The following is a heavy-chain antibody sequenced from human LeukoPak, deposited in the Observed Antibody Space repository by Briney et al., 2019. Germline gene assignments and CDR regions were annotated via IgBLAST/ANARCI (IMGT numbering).Heavy chain of an antibody. CDR3: ARRAGYSYGYNWFDP. D-gene: IGHD5-18*01. CDR2: IYPGDSDT. Sequence: GESLKISCKGSGYIFTSYWIGWVRQMPGKGLEGMGVIYPGDSDTRYSPSFQGQVTISADKSISTAYLQWSSLKASDTAMYYCARRAGYSYGYNWFDPWGQGTLVTVSS. J-gene: IGHJ5*02. CDR1: GYIFTSYW. V-gene: IGHV5-51*01.